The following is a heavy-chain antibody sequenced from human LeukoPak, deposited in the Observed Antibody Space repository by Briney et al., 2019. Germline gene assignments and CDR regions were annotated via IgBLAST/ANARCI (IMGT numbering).Heavy chain of an antibody. J-gene: IGHJ4*02. CDR2: ITGSGVTT. V-gene: IGHV3-23*01. CDR3: AKWGDYDILTGYYDSDY. D-gene: IGHD3-9*01. Sequence: GASLRLSCAASGITFSSYAMSWVRQAPGKGLEWVSAITGSGVTTFYADSVKGRFTISRDNSKNTLYLQMNSLRAEDTAVYYCAKWGDYDILTGYYDSDYWGQGTLVTVSS. CDR1: GITFSSYA.